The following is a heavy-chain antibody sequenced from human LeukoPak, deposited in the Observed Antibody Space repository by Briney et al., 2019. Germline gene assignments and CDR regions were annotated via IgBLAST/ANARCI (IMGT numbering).Heavy chain of an antibody. CDR2: INLSGGST. CDR3: ARASYDSSGYYYVLPSLDY. CDR1: GYTFTSYH. V-gene: IGHV1-46*01. J-gene: IGHJ4*02. D-gene: IGHD3-22*01. Sequence: ASVKVSCKASGYTFTSYHMHWVRQAPGQGLEWMGKINLSGGSTTYAQKFQGRATITADEYTSTAYMELSSLRSEDTAVYYCARASYDSSGYYYVLPSLDYWGQGTLVTVSS.